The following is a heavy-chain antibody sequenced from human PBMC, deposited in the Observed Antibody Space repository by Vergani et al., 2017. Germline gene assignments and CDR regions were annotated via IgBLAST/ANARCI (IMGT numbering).Heavy chain of an antibody. D-gene: IGHD3-22*01. CDR1: GYTFSDYY. CDR3: TRGWYYDSIAYWAY. Sequence: QVQLVQSGAEVKKPGASVTVSCRAAGYTFSDYYIHWVRHASGQGLEWMGVINPSGGRATYAQKFQGRVVMTRDTFTSTVYMDLSSLRSEDTAVYYCTRGWYYDSIAYWAYWGQGTLVTVSS. V-gene: IGHV1-46*03. CDR2: INPSGGRA. J-gene: IGHJ4*02.